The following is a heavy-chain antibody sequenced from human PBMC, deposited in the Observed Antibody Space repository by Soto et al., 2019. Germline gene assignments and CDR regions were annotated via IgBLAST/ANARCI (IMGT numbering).Heavy chain of an antibody. Sequence: QVQLVQSGAEVKKPGASVKVSCKASGDIFTSYGISWVRQAPGQGLEWMGWISAYNGNTNYAQKFQGRVTMTTDTSMSRAYMELRSLRSDDMAVYYCARDQEGITMIVGGTWGQGTLVTVSS. J-gene: IGHJ5*02. V-gene: IGHV1-18*03. D-gene: IGHD3-22*01. CDR1: GDIFTSYG. CDR3: ARDQEGITMIVGGT. CDR2: ISAYNGNT.